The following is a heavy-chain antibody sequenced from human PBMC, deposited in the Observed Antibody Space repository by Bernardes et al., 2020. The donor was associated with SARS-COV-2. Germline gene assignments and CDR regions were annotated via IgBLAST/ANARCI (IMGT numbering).Heavy chain of an antibody. CDR2: INHSGST. CDR3: ARGQRRLDY. Sequence: SETLSLTCAVYGGSFSGYYWSWIRQPPGKGLEWIGEINHSGSTNYNPSLKSRVTISEDTSKNQFSLKLSSMTAADTAVYYCARGQRRLDYWGQGTLVTVSS. J-gene: IGHJ4*02. V-gene: IGHV4-34*01. D-gene: IGHD6-25*01. CDR1: GGSFSGYY.